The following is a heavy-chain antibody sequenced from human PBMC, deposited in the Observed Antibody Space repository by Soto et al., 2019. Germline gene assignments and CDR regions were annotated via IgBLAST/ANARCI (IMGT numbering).Heavy chain of an antibody. CDR2: ISGSGGST. CDR3: AKQGDDYIWENYYMDV. Sequence: GGSLRLSCAASGFTFSSYAMSWVRQAPGKGLEWVSAISGSGGSTYYADSVKGRFTISRDNSKNTLYLQMNSLRAEDTAVYYCAKQGDDYIWENYYMDVWGKGTTVTVSS. J-gene: IGHJ6*03. V-gene: IGHV3-23*01. D-gene: IGHD3-16*01. CDR1: GFTFSSYA.